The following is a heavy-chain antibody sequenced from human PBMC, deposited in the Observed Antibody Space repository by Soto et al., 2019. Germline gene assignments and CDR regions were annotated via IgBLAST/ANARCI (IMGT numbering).Heavy chain of an antibody. CDR1: GGSISSGGYY. D-gene: IGHD3-10*01. CDR3: ARDYGSGDYYYGMDV. J-gene: IGHJ6*02. V-gene: IGHV4-31*03. Sequence: QVQLQESGPGLVKPSQTLSLTCTVSGGSISSGGYYWSWIRQHPGKGLEWIGYIYYSGSTYYNPYLKSRVTISVDTSKNQFSRKLSSVTAADTAVYYCARDYGSGDYYYGMDVWGQGTTVTVSS. CDR2: IYYSGST.